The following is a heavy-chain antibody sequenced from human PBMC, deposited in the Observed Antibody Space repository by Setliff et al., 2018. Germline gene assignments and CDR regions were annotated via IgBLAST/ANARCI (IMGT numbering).Heavy chain of an antibody. CDR2: ISSTGDDI. D-gene: IGHD3-22*01. J-gene: IGHJ4*02. Sequence: PGGSLRLSCAASGFSLNSFRMTWIRQPPGKGLEWVSSISSTGDDIYYADPVKGRFTISRDNAKSSLDLQMNSLRAEDTAVYYCARVYFYDSKQPPDYWGQGTLVTVSS. CDR1: GFSLNSFR. CDR3: ARVYFYDSKQPPDY. V-gene: IGHV3-21*01.